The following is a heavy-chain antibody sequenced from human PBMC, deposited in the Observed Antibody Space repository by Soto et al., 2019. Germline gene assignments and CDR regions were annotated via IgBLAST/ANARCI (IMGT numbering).Heavy chain of an antibody. V-gene: IGHV4-34*01. CDR2: IKNHACT. CDR1: GGSVNGYY. J-gene: IGHJ5*02. D-gene: IGHD3-3*01. Sequence: PSQNLSLTCPVYGGSVNGYYWNWIRQPHWKGLEWIGGIKNHACTHYNPSLTSRVTMSVDTAKNQFSLRLSSVTAADTAIYYCAPPTTVFGLLIPPLDPWGQGTLVTVSS. CDR3: APPTTVFGLLIPPLDP.